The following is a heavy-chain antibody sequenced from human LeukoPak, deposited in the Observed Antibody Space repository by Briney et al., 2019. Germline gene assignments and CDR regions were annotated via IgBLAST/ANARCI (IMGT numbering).Heavy chain of an antibody. CDR1: GFTVSSNY. Sequence: KSGGSLRLSCAASGFTVSSNYMSWVRQAPGKGLEWVSFISTSSSYMYYADSVKGRFTISRDNAKNSLYLQMDSLRAEDTAVYYCARSTWSTDAFDIWGQGTMVTVSS. J-gene: IGHJ3*02. CDR3: ARSTWSTDAFDI. D-gene: IGHD1-1*01. V-gene: IGHV3-21*01. CDR2: ISTSSSYM.